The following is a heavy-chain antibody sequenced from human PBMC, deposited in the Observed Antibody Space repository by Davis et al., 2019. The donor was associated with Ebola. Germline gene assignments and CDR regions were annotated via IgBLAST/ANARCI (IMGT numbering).Heavy chain of an antibody. J-gene: IGHJ5*02. D-gene: IGHD3-10*01. CDR1: GYSFTSYW. CDR3: ARHPGSTWGGVNWFDP. CDR2: IDPSDSYT. Sequence: GESLKISCKGSGYSFTSYWISWVRQMPGKGLEWMGRIDPSDSYTNYSPSFQGHVTIPADKSISTAYLQWSSLKASDTAMYYCARHPGSTWGGVNWFDPWGQGTLVTVSS. V-gene: IGHV5-10-1*01.